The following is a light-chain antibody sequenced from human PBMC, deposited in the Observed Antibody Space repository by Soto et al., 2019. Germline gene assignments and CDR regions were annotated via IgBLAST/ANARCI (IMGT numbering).Light chain of an antibody. J-gene: IGLJ1*01. CDR1: SSDVGGYNY. Sequence: QSVLTQPASVSXSPGQSITISCTGTSSDVGGYNYVSWYQQHPGKAPKLMIYEVSNRPSGVSNRFSGSKSGNTASLTISGLQAEDEADYYCSSYTSSSPYVFGTGTKLTVL. CDR3: SSYTSSSPYV. V-gene: IGLV2-14*01. CDR2: EVS.